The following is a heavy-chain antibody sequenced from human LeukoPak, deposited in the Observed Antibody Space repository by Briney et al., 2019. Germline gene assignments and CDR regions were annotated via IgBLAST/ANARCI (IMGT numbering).Heavy chain of an antibody. J-gene: IGHJ4*02. V-gene: IGHV1-18*01. CDR2: ISANSGKT. D-gene: IGHD3-16*02. CDR1: GYTFTDNG. CDR3: ARDKNYRFDY. Sequence: GASVKVSCKASGYTFTDNGISWVRRAPGEGLEWMGWISANSGKTNYPQRFQGRVTMTRETSSSTVYMELRSLRSDDTAVYFCARDKNYRFDYWGQGTLVSVTS.